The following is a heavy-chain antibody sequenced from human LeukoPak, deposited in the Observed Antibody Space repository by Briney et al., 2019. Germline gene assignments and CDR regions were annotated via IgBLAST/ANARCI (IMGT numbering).Heavy chain of an antibody. CDR1: GRSIRSGVYF. D-gene: IGHD2-2*01. J-gene: IGHJ5*02. CDR2: IYYSRST. V-gene: IGHV4-30-4*08. Sequence: PSDTLSLLHSLSGRSIRSGVYFERWPRQPPGEGLEWFGNIYYSRSTFHHPPLKSRVTISVDTSKNQFSLKLSSVTAADTAVYYCARAHTRDIVVVPAAIDGLWFDPWGQGTLVTVSS. CDR3: ARAHTRDIVVVPAAIDGLWFDP.